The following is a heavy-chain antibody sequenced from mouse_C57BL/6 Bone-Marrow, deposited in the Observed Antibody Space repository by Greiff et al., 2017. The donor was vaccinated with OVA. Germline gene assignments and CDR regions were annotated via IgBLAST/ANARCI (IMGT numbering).Heavy chain of an antibody. CDR1: GYTFTSYW. D-gene: IGHD2-5*01. V-gene: IGHV1-59*01. J-gene: IGHJ1*03. CDR2: IDPSDSYT. Sequence: QVQLQQPGAELVRPGTSVKLSCKASGYTFTSYWMHWVKQRPGQGLEWIGVIDPSDSYTNYNQKFKGKATLTVDTSSSTAYMQLSSLTSEDSAVYYCARCPLAYYSNYGYFDVWGTGTTVTVSS. CDR3: ARCPLAYYSNYGYFDV.